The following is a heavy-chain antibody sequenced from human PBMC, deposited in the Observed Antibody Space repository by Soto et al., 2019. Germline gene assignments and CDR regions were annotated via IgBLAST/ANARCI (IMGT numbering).Heavy chain of an antibody. J-gene: IGHJ4*02. Sequence: SETLSLTCAVYGGSFSGYYWSWIRQPPGKGLEWIGEINHSGSTNYNPSLKSRATISVDTSKNQFSLKLSSVTAADTAVYYCARWSGYDYDFDYWGQGTLVTVS. V-gene: IGHV4-34*01. D-gene: IGHD5-12*01. CDR3: ARWSGYDYDFDY. CDR1: GGSFSGYY. CDR2: INHSGST.